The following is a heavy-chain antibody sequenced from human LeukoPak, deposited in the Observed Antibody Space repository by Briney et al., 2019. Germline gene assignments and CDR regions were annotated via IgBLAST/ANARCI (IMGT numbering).Heavy chain of an antibody. CDR1: GFTTHYW. V-gene: IGHV3-7*01. D-gene: IGHD6-13*01. J-gene: IGHJ4*02. Sequence: GGSLRLSCTASGFTTHYWLNWVRQSPGKGLEWVANIDRDGRVQHYVDSVEGRFTISRDNAKNSLYLQMNSLRAEDTAVYYCARGGYSSSWLDYWGQGTLVTVSS. CDR2: IDRDGRVQ. CDR3: ARGGYSSSWLDY.